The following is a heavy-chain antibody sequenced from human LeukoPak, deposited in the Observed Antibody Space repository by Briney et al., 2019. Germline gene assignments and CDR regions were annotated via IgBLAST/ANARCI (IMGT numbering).Heavy chain of an antibody. V-gene: IGHV3-23*01. D-gene: IGHD5-24*01. CDR1: GFTFSSYA. CDR3: TRVGYIDEGIDY. J-gene: IGHJ4*02. Sequence: GGSLRLSCAASGFTFSSYAMSWVRQAPGKGLEWVSAISGSGGSTYYADSVKGRFTISRDNAKNSLYLQKNSLRAEDTAIYYCTRVGYIDEGIDYWGQGTLVTVSS. CDR2: ISGSGGST.